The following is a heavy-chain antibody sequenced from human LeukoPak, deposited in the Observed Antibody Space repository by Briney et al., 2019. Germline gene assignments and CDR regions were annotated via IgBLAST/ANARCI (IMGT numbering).Heavy chain of an antibody. Sequence: SETLSLTCAVYGGSFSGYYWSWIRQPPGKGLEWIGEINHSGSTNYNPSLKSRVTISVDTSKNQFSLKLSSVTAADTAVYYCARGTYYYDSSIPAPFDYWGQGTLVTVSS. J-gene: IGHJ4*02. CDR3: ARGTYYYDSSIPAPFDY. V-gene: IGHV4-34*01. CDR1: GGSFSGYY. CDR2: INHSGST. D-gene: IGHD3-22*01.